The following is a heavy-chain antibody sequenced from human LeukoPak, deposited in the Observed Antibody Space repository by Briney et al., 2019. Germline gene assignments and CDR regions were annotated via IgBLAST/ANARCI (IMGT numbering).Heavy chain of an antibody. V-gene: IGHV3-49*04. J-gene: IGHJ3*02. Sequence: PGGSLRLSCAASGFTFSSYNINWVRQAPGKGLEWVSFIRSNTYGGTTEYAASVKGRFTISRDDSKSIAYLQMNSLKADDTAVYYCTRGESRAFHIWGQGTLVTVSS. CDR2: IRSNTYGGTT. CDR3: TRGESRAFHI. CDR1: GFTFSSYN. D-gene: IGHD3-10*01.